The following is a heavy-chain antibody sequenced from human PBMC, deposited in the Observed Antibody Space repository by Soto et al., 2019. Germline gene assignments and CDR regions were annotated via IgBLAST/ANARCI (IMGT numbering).Heavy chain of an antibody. D-gene: IGHD2-8*02. CDR3: AKDRVVYSGYIDIDY. V-gene: IGHV3-30*18. CDR1: GFTFSSYG. CDR2: ISYDGSNK. Sequence: GGSLRLSCAASGFTFSSYGIHWVRQAPGKGLEWVAVISYDGSNKYYADSVKGRFTISRDNSKNTLYLQMNRLRAEDTAVYYCAKDRVVYSGYIDIDYWGQGTLVTVSS. J-gene: IGHJ4*02.